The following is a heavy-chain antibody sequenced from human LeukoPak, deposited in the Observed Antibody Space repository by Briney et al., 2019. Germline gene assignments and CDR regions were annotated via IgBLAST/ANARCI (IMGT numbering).Heavy chain of an antibody. CDR2: IYYSGST. CDR3: ARHDQRLVAPFDY. Sequence: PSETLSLTCSVSGGSISSDNYYWSWMRQPPGKGLEWIGYIYYSGSTNYNPSLKSRVTISVDTSKNQFSLKLSSVTAADTAVYYCARHDQRLVAPFDYWGQGTLVTVSS. V-gene: IGHV4-61*01. J-gene: IGHJ4*02. CDR1: GGSISSDNYY. D-gene: IGHD6-13*01.